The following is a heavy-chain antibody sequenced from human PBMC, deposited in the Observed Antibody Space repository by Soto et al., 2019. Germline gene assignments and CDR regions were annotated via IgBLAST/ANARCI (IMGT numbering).Heavy chain of an antibody. Sequence: NPGGSLRLSCAASGFTFSDYYMSWIRQAPGKGLEWVSYISSSGSTIYYADSVKGRFTISRDNAKNSLYLQMNSLRAEDTAVYYCASPGWLQLDDDYWGQGTLVTVSS. V-gene: IGHV3-11*01. CDR1: GFTFSDYY. CDR3: ASPGWLQLDDDY. CDR2: ISSSGSTI. J-gene: IGHJ4*02. D-gene: IGHD5-18*01.